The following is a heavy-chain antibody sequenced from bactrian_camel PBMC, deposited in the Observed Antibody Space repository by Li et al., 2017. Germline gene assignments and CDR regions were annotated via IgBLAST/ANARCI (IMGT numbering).Heavy chain of an antibody. J-gene: IGHJ4*01. CDR2: IRDDGGST. D-gene: IGHD6*01. Sequence: HVQLVESGGGLVQPGGSLRLSCAASGFTFNSYWMYWVRQTPAKGLEWVATIRDDGGSTYYADSVKGRFTASRDNAQSTVYLQMNSLKPDDTAVFSCARVRGVVAVGFVDYWGQGTQVTVS. V-gene: IGHV3S1*01. CDR3: ARVRGVVAVGFVDY. CDR1: GFTFNSYW.